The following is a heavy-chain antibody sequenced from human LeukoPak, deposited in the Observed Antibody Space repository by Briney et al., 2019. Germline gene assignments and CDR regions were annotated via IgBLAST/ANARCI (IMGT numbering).Heavy chain of an antibody. J-gene: IGHJ4*02. V-gene: IGHV3-48*03. CDR3: ARDLYSSGPDFDY. D-gene: IGHD6-25*01. CDR2: ISSSGSTI. CDR1: GFTFSSHE. Sequence: GGSLRLSCAASGFTFSSHEMNWVRQAPGKGLEWVSYISSSGSTIYYADSVKGRFTISRDNAKNSLYLQMNSLRAEDTAVYYCARDLYSSGPDFDYWGQGTLVTVSS.